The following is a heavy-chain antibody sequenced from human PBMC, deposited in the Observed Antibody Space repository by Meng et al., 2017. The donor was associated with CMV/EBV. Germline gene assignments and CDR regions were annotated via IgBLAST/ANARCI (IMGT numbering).Heavy chain of an antibody. J-gene: IGHJ6*02. CDR3: ARDYLIAAAGTNYYYGMDV. Sequence: SVKVSCKASGYTFTGYYMHWVRQAPGQGLEWMGWINPNSGGTNYAQKFQGRVTMTRDTSISTAYMELSRLRSDDTAVYYCARDYLIAAAGTNYYYGMDVWGQGTTVTVSS. CDR1: GYTFTGYY. D-gene: IGHD6-13*01. V-gene: IGHV1-2*02. CDR2: INPNSGGT.